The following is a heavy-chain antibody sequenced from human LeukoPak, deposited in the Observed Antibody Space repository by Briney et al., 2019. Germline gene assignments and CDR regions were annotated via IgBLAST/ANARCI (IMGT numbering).Heavy chain of an antibody. V-gene: IGHV4-59*05. J-gene: IGHJ4*02. Sequence: GSLRLSCAASGFTFSSYWMSWVRQPPGKGLEWIGSTFYSGSTYYNPSLKSRVTISVDTSKNQFSLKLSSVTASDTAVYYCATQMLLCHYYWGQGTLVTVSS. CDR1: GFTFSSYW. CDR2: TFYSGST. CDR3: ATQMLLCHYY. D-gene: IGHD3-10*01.